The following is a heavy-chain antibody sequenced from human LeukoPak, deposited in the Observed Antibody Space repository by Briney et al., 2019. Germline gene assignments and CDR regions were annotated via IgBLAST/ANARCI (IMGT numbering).Heavy chain of an antibody. CDR2: IYYSGST. V-gene: IGHV4-59*01. CDR1: GGSISSYY. CDR3: ARVRDFGAFDT. Sequence: SETLSLTCTVSGGSISSYYWSWIRQPPGKGQEWIGYIYYSGSTNYNPSPKSRVTISVDTSKNQFSLKLSSVTAADTAVYYCARVRDFGAFDTWGQGTMVTVSS. D-gene: IGHD3-3*01. J-gene: IGHJ3*02.